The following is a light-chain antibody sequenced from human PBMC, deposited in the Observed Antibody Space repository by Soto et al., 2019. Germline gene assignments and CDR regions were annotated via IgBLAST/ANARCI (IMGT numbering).Light chain of an antibody. CDR3: QKYNSAPLT. V-gene: IGKV3-15*01. CDR1: QSVSSS. CDR2: GAS. Sequence: IVMTQSPATVCVTPGERVTLSCRASQSVSSSLAWYQQKPGQAPRLLIYGASTRATGIPARFSGSGSGTEFTLTISSLQSEDVATYYCQKYNSAPLTFGQGTRLEIK. J-gene: IGKJ5*01.